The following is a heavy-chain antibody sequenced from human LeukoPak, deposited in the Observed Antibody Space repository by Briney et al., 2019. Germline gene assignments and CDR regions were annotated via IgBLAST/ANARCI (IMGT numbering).Heavy chain of an antibody. J-gene: IGHJ4*02. D-gene: IGHD4-11*01. V-gene: IGHV4-4*02. CDR2: INHSGST. CDR3: ARGVGYSNYRLDY. CDR1: GGSISSSNW. Sequence: SGTLSLTCAVSGGSISSSNWWSWVRQPPGKGLEWIGEINHSGSTNYNPSLKSRVTISVDTSKNQFSLKLSSVTAADTAVYYCARGVGYSNYRLDYWGQGTLVTVSS.